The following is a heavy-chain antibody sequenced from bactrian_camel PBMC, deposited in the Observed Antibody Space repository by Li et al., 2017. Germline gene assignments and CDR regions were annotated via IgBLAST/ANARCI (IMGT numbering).Heavy chain of an antibody. CDR3: VAKLPFECYADSSGSDFDN. CDR1: GITFSRYD. CDR2: ITSLPSLFRAA. J-gene: IGHJ6*01. D-gene: IGHD3*01. V-gene: IGHV3S6*01. Sequence: HVQLVESGGGLVQPGESLRLSCVASGITFSRYDMSWVRQAPGKEVEWVAGITSLPSLFRAASYADSVKGRFTISRDNAKDTLYLQMNSLKHEDTAMYYCVAKLPFECYADSSGSDFDNWGQGTQVTVS.